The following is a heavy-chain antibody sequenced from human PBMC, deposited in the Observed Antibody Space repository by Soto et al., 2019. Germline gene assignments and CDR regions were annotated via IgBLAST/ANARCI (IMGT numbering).Heavy chain of an antibody. CDR2: INTYNGAT. D-gene: IGHD2-15*01. CDR3: ARYCSGGSCHKGVPDY. Sequence: QVPLVQSGAEVKKPGASVKVSCKVSGYTLSSYGISWVRQAPGQGLEWMGWINTYNGATNYAQNLQGRVTMTTDTATSTAYMELRSLRSDDSAVYYCARYCSGGSCHKGVPDYWGQGTLVTVSS. CDR1: GYTLSSYG. J-gene: IGHJ4*02. V-gene: IGHV1-18*01.